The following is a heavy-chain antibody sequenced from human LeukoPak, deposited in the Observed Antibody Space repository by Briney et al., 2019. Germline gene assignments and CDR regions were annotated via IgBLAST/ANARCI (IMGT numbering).Heavy chain of an antibody. V-gene: IGHV4-39*07. CDR1: GGSISSSSYY. J-gene: IGHJ4*02. CDR2: IYYSGST. CDR3: ARDRLDSSGLKTYPKPHYFDY. Sequence: PSETLSLTCTVSGGSISSSSYYWGWIRQPPGKGLEWIGSIYYSGSTYYNPSLKSRVTVSVDTSKNQFSLKLSSVTAADTAVYYCARDRLDSSGLKTYPKPHYFDYWGQGTLVTVSS. D-gene: IGHD6-19*01.